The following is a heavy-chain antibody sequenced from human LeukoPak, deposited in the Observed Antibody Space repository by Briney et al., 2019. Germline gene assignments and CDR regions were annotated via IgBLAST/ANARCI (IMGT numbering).Heavy chain of an antibody. J-gene: IGHJ3*02. CDR2: ISSISSYI. D-gene: IGHD1-26*01. CDR3: AGDPSGTYYPRVSGALDI. V-gene: IGHV3-21*01. Sequence: GGSLRLSCVVSGFTFRTSWMNWVRQAPGKGLEWVSSISSISSYIYYADSVKGRFTVSRDNAKNSLYLQMDSLRAEDTAVYYCAGDPSGTYYPRVSGALDIWGQGTMVTVSS. CDR1: GFTFRTSW.